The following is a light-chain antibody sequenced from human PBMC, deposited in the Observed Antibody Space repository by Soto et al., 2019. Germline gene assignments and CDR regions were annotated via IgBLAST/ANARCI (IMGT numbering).Light chain of an antibody. V-gene: IGKV3-15*01. J-gene: IGKJ1*01. Sequence: EIVMTQSPASLSVSPGERATLSCRASQNIYNNLAWYQHKPGQAPRVVIYGASARATGIPARFSGSGSGTQFTLTISSLQSEDFAVYYCQQYNNWPWTFGQGTKVDIK. CDR2: GAS. CDR1: QNIYNN. CDR3: QQYNNWPWT.